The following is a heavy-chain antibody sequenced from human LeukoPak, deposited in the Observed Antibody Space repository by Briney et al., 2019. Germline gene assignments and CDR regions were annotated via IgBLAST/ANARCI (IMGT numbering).Heavy chain of an antibody. D-gene: IGHD2-2*01. CDR1: GGTFSSYA. CDR2: IIPIFGTA. V-gene: IGHV1-69*13. J-gene: IGHJ4*02. Sequence: GASVKVSCKASGGTFSSYAISWVRQAPGQGLEWMGGIIPIFGTANYAQKFQGRVTITADESTSTAYMELSSLRSEDTAVYYCASREDIVVVPAADRLDYWGQGTLVTVSS. CDR3: ASREDIVVVPAADRLDY.